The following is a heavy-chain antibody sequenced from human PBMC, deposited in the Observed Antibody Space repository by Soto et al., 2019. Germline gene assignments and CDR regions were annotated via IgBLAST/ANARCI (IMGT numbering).Heavy chain of an antibody. D-gene: IGHD6-13*01. J-gene: IGHJ6*02. V-gene: IGHV3-30-3*01. CDR1: GFSFSSYA. CDR2: ISYDGSNK. Sequence: ESGGGVVQPGRSLRLSCAASGFSFSSYAMHWVRQAPGKGLEWVAVISYDGSNKYYGDSVKGRFTISRDNSKNTLYLQMNSLRAEDTAVYYCARDELRIAAAGLDNYYYYYGMDVWGQGTTVTVSS. CDR3: ARDELRIAAAGLDNYYYYYGMDV.